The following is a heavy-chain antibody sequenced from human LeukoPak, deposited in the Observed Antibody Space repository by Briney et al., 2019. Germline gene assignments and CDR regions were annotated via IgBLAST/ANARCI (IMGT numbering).Heavy chain of an antibody. CDR2: IIPIFGTA. J-gene: IGHJ4*02. CDR3: ARDLARAVAGPGPCDY. D-gene: IGHD6-19*01. Sequence: ASVKVSCKASGGTFSSYAISWVRQAPGQGLEWMGGIIPIFGTANYAQKFQGRVTITADKSTSTAYMELSRLRAEDTAVYYCARDLARAVAGPGPCDYWGQGTLVTVSS. V-gene: IGHV1-69*06. CDR1: GGTFSSYA.